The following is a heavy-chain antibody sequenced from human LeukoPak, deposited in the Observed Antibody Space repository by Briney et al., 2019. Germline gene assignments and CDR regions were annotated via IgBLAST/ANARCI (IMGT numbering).Heavy chain of an antibody. CDR2: ISGSGGST. Sequence: PGGSLRLSCAASGFTFSNYDMSWVRQAPGKGLEWVSAISGSGGSTYYAESVKGRFTISRDNSKNTLYLQMNSLRAEDTAVYYCAKDQTMVRDNDAFDIWGQGTMVTVSS. CDR3: AKDQTMVRDNDAFDI. D-gene: IGHD3-10*01. J-gene: IGHJ3*02. CDR1: GFTFSNYD. V-gene: IGHV3-23*01.